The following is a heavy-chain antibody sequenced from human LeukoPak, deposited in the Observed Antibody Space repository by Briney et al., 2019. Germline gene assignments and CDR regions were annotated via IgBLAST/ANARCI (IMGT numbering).Heavy chain of an antibody. CDR2: MNPNSGNT. CDR1: GYTFTSYD. J-gene: IGHJ3*02. Sequence: GASVKVSCKASGYTFTSYDINWVRQATGQGLEWMGWMNPNSGNTGYAQKLQGRVTMTTDTSTSTAYMELRSLRSDDTAVYYCASSGYLDYAAFDIWGQGTMVTVSS. V-gene: IGHV1-8*01. D-gene: IGHD4-17*01. CDR3: ASSGYLDYAAFDI.